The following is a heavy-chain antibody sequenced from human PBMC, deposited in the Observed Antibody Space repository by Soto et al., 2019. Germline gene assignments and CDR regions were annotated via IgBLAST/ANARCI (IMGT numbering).Heavy chain of an antibody. CDR1: GDTFSNFD. J-gene: IGHJ5*02. CDR2: MYPNNGQT. V-gene: IGHV1-8*01. Sequence: QVQLVQSGAEVKRPGASVKVSCKASGDTFSNFDFNWVRQATGQGPEWMGWMYPNNGQTAYARTSKGRSTMTWNSSTNTANMELSSVSSGATAVYCCAAMIRGLIRWLAPWGQGTLVTVSS. CDR3: AAMIRGLIRWLAP. D-gene: IGHD3-16*01.